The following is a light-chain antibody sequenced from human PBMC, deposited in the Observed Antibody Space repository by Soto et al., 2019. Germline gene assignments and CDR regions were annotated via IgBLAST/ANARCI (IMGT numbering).Light chain of an antibody. Sequence: EIVMKQSPATLSVSPGERVTLSCRASQSVSSDLAWYQQKPGQGTRLLIYGASTRATGIPARFSGSGSGTDFTLTIYRLEPEDFAVYYCQQSGYSPITFGQGTRLEIK. CDR3: QQSGYSPIT. CDR1: QSVSSD. V-gene: IGKV3-15*01. CDR2: GAS. J-gene: IGKJ5*01.